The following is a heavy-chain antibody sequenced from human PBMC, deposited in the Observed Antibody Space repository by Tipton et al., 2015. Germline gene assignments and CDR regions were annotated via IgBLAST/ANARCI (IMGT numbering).Heavy chain of an antibody. J-gene: IGHJ4*02. V-gene: IGHV4-38-2*01. D-gene: IGHD4-23*01. Sequence: GLVKPSETLSLTCDVSGYSISSGYYWGWIRQPPGKGLEWIGSIFHRGDTNYNPSLKSRVTISVDTSKTQFSLEMRSVTATDTAVYYCARARGRHGGLFDSWGQGILVTVSS. CDR2: IFHRGDT. CDR1: GYSISSGYY. CDR3: ARARGRHGGLFDS.